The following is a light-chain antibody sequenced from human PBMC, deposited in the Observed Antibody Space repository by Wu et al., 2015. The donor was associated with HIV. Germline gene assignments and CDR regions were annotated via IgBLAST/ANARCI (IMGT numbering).Light chain of an antibody. J-gene: IGKJ2*01. CDR3: QHYKSYPYT. V-gene: IGKV1-5*03. Sequence: DIQLTQSPSTLSASVGGRVTITCRASQSISNWLAWYQQKEGKAPKLLIYQASTLQSGAPSRFSGSGSGTEFTLTISSLQTEDFAIYFCQHYKSYPYTFGLGDQAGDQ. CDR2: QAS. CDR1: QSISNW.